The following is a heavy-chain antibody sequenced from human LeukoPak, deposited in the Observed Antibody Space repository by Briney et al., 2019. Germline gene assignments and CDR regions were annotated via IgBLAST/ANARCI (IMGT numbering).Heavy chain of an antibody. J-gene: IGHJ3*02. D-gene: IGHD5-12*01. V-gene: IGHV3-23*01. Sequence: PGGSLRLSCAASGFTFSSGVMTWVRQAPGKGLEWVSTISGSGGTTYYADSVKGRFTISRDNSKNTLCLEMDSLRADDTAVYSCAKVPPSVLANAFHIWGQGTMVTVSS. CDR2: ISGSGGTT. CDR1: GFTFSSGV. CDR3: AKVPPSVLANAFHI.